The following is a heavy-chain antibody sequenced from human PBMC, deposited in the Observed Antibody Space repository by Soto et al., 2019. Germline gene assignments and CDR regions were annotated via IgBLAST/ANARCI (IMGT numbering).Heavy chain of an antibody. J-gene: IGHJ6*04. D-gene: IGHD2-15*01. CDR2: ISWNSGSI. CDR3: ARDYCSGGSCYHIFIAV. V-gene: IGHV3-9*01. Sequence: PGGSLRLSCAASGFTLDDYAMHWVRQAPGKGLEWVSGISWNSGSIGYADSVKGRFTISRDNAKNSLYLQMNSLRAEDTALYYCARDYCSGGSCYHIFIAVCGKGSTVTVSS. CDR1: GFTLDDYA.